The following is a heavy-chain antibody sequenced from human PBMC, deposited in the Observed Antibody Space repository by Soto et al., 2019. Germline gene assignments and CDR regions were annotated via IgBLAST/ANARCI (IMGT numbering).Heavy chain of an antibody. D-gene: IGHD2-2*02. CDR3: ARRSVPAAIRDYYYGMDV. J-gene: IGHJ6*02. V-gene: IGHV1-18*01. CDR2: ISAYNGNT. Sequence: ASVKVSCKASGYTFTSYDINWVRQAPGQGLEWMGWISAYNGNTNYAQKLQGRVTMTTDTSTSTAYMELRSLRSDDTAVYYCARRSVPAAIRDYYYGMDVWGQGTTVTVSS. CDR1: GYTFTSYD.